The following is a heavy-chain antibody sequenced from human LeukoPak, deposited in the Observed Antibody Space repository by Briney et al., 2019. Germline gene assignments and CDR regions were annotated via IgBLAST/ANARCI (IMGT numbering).Heavy chain of an antibody. Sequence: SETLSLTCTVSGGSISSYYWSWIRQPPGKGLEWIGYIYYRGSTNYNPSLKSRVTISVDTSKNQFSLKLSSVTAADTAVYYCARRSLSRGADHWGQGTLVTVSS. CDR1: GGSISSYY. CDR3: ARRSLSRGADH. J-gene: IGHJ4*02. CDR2: IYYRGST. V-gene: IGHV4-59*08. D-gene: IGHD3-10*01.